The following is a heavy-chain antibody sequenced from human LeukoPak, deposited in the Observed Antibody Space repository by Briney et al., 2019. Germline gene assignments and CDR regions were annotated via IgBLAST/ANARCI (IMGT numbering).Heavy chain of an antibody. Sequence: GGSLRLSCAASGFTFSNYAMTWVRQAPGKGLEWVSALSASGGTTYYADSVKGRFTTSRDNSKNTLYLQMNSLRAEDTAVYYCAKLPREYCSSTSCPNWFDTWGQGTLVTVSS. CDR1: GFTFSNYA. V-gene: IGHV3-23*01. J-gene: IGHJ5*02. D-gene: IGHD2-2*01. CDR3: AKLPREYCSSTSCPNWFDT. CDR2: LSASGGTT.